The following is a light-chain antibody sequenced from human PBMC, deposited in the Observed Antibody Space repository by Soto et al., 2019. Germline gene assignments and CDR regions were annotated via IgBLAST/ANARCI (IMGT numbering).Light chain of an antibody. J-gene: IGLJ1*01. Sequence: QSVLTQPPSASGTPGQRVTIPCSGGSSNIGINTVNWYQQLPGTAPKVLIHTDNERPSGVPDRFSGSKSDNTASLTISGLQAEDEADYYCSSYTSISTLYVFGTGTKVTVL. CDR1: SSNIGINT. CDR3: SSYTSISTLYV. CDR2: TDN. V-gene: IGLV1-44*01.